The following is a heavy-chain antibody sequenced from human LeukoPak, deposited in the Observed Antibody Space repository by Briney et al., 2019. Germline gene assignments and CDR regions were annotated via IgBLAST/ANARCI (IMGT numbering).Heavy chain of an antibody. Sequence: SETLSLTCTVSGGSISSSSYYWGWIRQPPGKGLEWIGSIYYSGSTYYNPSLKSRVTISVDTSKNQFSLKLSSVTAADTAVYYCARGPYSSSWYESYYYYMDVWGKGTTVTVSS. CDR1: GGSISSSSYY. CDR2: IYYSGST. V-gene: IGHV4-39*07. CDR3: ARGPYSSSWYESYYYYMDV. D-gene: IGHD6-13*01. J-gene: IGHJ6*03.